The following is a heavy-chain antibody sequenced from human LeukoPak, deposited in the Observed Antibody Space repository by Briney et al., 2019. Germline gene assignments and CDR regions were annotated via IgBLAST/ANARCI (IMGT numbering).Heavy chain of an antibody. Sequence: APVKVSCKASGGTFSSYAISWVRQAPGQGLEWMGGIIPIFGTANYAQKFQGRVTITADESTSTAYMELSSLRSEDTAVYYCARLTGIAAAGTGYWGQGTLVTVSS. CDR1: GGTFSSYA. J-gene: IGHJ4*02. V-gene: IGHV1-69*13. CDR2: IIPIFGTA. D-gene: IGHD6-13*01. CDR3: ARLTGIAAAGTGY.